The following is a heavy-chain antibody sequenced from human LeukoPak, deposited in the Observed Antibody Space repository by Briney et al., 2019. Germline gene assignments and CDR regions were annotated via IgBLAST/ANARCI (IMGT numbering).Heavy chain of an antibody. CDR2: IKSKTDGGTT. D-gene: IGHD3-10*01. J-gene: IGHJ4*02. CDR1: GFTFSNAW. CDR3: TTTAVYYYGSGSYGLFDY. V-gene: IGHV3-15*01. Sequence: GGSLRLSCAASGFTFSNAWMSWVRQAPGKGLEWVGRIKSKTDGGTTDYAAPVKGRFTILRDDSKNTLYLQMNSLKTEDTAVYYCTTTAVYYYGSGSYGLFDYWGQGTLVTVSS.